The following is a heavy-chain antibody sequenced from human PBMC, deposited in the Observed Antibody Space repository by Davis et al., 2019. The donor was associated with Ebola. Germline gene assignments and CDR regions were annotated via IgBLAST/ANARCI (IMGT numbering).Heavy chain of an antibody. J-gene: IGHJ4*02. Sequence: GGSLRLSCTDSVITFSSYAMTWVRQAPGKGLEWVAAISGSGGSTYYADSVKGRFTISRDNSKKTLYLQMNSLRAEDTAVYYCAIANRGPVAGPGDYWGQGTLVTVSS. D-gene: IGHD6-19*01. V-gene: IGHV3-23*01. CDR2: ISGSGGST. CDR3: AIANRGPVAGPGDY. CDR1: VITFSSYA.